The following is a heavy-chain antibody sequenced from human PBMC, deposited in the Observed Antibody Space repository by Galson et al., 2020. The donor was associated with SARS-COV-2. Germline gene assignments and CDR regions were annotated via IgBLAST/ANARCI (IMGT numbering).Heavy chain of an antibody. CDR1: GYTFSSYG. Sequence: GGSLRLSCAASGYTFSSYGTHWVSQPPGNGLEWVAVISYDGSGISYEDSVKGRFTTTRDNSKNTLYLQMNSLRAEDTAVYYCAKAAWDANSYGSWACYFDSWGQGTLVTVSS. CDR2: ISYDGSGI. V-gene: IGHV3-30*18. CDR3: AKAAWDANSYGSWACYFDS. D-gene: IGHD5-18*01. J-gene: IGHJ4*02.